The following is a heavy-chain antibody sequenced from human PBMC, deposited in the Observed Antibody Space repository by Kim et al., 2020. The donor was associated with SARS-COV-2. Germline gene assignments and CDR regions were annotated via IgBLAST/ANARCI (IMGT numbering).Heavy chain of an antibody. V-gene: IGHV3-7*03. CDR2: IKQDGSEK. Sequence: GGSLRLSCAASGFTFSSYWMSWVRQAPGKGLEWVANIKQDGSEKYYVDSVKGRFTISRDNAKNSLYLQMNSLRAEDTAVYYCARDRYSSSWYPYSSYWYFDLWGRGTLVTVSS. CDR1: GFTFSSYW. D-gene: IGHD6-13*01. J-gene: IGHJ2*01. CDR3: ARDRYSSSWYPYSSYWYFDL.